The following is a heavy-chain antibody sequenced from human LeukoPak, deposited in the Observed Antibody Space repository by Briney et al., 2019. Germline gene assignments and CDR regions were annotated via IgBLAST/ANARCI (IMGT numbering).Heavy chain of an antibody. D-gene: IGHD6-19*01. CDR3: ARDSFQFSSGWLN. V-gene: IGHV1-2*06. Sequence: ASVKVSCKASGYTFTSYDINWVRQAPGQGLEWMGRINPNSGGTNYAQKFQGRVTMTRDTSISTAYMELSRLRSDDTAVYYCARDSFQFSSGWLNWGQGTLVTVSS. CDR1: GYTFTSYD. J-gene: IGHJ4*02. CDR2: INPNSGGT.